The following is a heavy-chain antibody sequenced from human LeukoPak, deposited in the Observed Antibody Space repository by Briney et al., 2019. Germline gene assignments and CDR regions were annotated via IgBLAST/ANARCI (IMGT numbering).Heavy chain of an antibody. CDR2: NYYSVST. D-gene: IGHD5-18*01. Sequence: SETLPHTCSVSGDPISSYFWRWIPQPPGKGLEKIGYNYYSVSTNYNPSLKSRVTISVHTSKNQFSLKLSSVTAADTAVYYCARVGRSRDTALDYWGQGTLVTVSS. CDR1: GDPISSYF. J-gene: IGHJ4*02. V-gene: IGHV4-59*13. CDR3: ARVGRSRDTALDY.